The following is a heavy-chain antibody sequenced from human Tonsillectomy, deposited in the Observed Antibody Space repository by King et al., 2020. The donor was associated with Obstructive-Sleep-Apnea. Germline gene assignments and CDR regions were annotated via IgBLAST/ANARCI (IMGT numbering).Heavy chain of an antibody. Sequence: QLVQSGAEVKKPGASVKLSCKASGYTFTSYGISWVRQDPGQGLEWMGWISAYNDNTNYAQKLQGRVTMTTDTSTSTVYMELRSLRSDDTAVYYCARDHSVGIIAAGTPIGYWGQGTPVTVSS. CDR2: ISAYNDNT. V-gene: IGHV1-18*01. J-gene: IGHJ4*02. CDR3: ARDHSVGIIAAGTPIGY. D-gene: IGHD6-13*01. CDR1: GYTFTSYG.